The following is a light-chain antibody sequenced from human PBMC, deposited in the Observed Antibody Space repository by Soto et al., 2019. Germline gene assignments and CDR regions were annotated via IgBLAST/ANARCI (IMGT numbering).Light chain of an antibody. CDR1: QSVSSN. Sequence: EIVMTQSPATLSVSPGERATLSCRASQSVSSNLAWYQQKPGQAPRLLIYGASTSATGIPARFSGSGSGTECTLTISSLQSEDFAVYYCQQYNNWPPWTCGQGTKVEIK. V-gene: IGKV3-15*01. J-gene: IGKJ1*01. CDR2: GAS. CDR3: QQYNNWPPWT.